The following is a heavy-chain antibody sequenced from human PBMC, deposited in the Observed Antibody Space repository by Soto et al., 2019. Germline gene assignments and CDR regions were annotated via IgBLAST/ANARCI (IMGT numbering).Heavy chain of an antibody. J-gene: IGHJ4*02. D-gene: IGHD2-2*01. Sequence: GESLKISCQGSGYTFGNTWIAWVRQMPGKGLEWMGIVYPDDSDTRYSPSFQGQVTISADKSISTAYLQWSSLEASDTAMYYCARPTYCSSTHCSPFDYWGQGTLVTVSS. CDR2: VYPDDSDT. CDR3: ARPTYCSSTHCSPFDY. CDR1: GYTFGNTW. V-gene: IGHV5-51*01.